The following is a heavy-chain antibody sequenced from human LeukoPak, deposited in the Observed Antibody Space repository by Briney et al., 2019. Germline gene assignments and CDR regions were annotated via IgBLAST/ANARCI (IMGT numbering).Heavy chain of an antibody. CDR2: IDWDDDK. J-gene: IGHJ4*02. CDR3: ARKRGAKLDY. V-gene: IGHV2-70*11. CDR1: GFSLSTSGMC. Sequence: SGPTLVNPTQALTLTCTFSGFSLSTSGMCVSWIRQPPGKALEWLARIDWDDDKYYSTSLKTRLTISKDTSKNQVVLTMTNMDRVDTAKYYCARKRGAKLDYWGQGTLVTVSS. D-gene: IGHD3-10*01.